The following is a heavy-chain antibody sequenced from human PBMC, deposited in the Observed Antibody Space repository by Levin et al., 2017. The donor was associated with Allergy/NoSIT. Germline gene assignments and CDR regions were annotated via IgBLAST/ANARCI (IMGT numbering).Heavy chain of an antibody. Sequence: GGSLRLSCAASGFTFSSYGMHWVRQAPGKGLEWVAVISYDGSNKYYADSVKGRFTISRDNSKNTLYLQMNSLRAEDTAVYYCAKGRQTGYSSSWYDYYYYYYMDVWGKGTTVTVSS. CDR3: AKGRQTGYSSSWYDYYYYYYMDV. CDR1: GFTFSSYG. J-gene: IGHJ6*03. CDR2: ISYDGSNK. D-gene: IGHD6-13*01. V-gene: IGHV3-30*18.